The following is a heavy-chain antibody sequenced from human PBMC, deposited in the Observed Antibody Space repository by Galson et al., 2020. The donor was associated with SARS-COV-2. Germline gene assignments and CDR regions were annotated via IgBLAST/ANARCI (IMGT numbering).Heavy chain of an antibody. CDR2: VNHRGST. CDR3: ARGHLEISMIVVVFTAAAYYFDS. J-gene: IGHJ4*02. V-gene: IGHV4-34*01. D-gene: IGHD3-22*01. Sequence: SQASDTLSLTCAVYGGSFSDYYWSWIRQPPGRGLEWIGEVNHRGSTSYNPSLESRVRISLDASKKQFSLKLSSVTAADSGVYYCARGHLEISMIVVVFTAAAYYFDSWGQGTLVTVFS. CDR1: GGSFSDYY.